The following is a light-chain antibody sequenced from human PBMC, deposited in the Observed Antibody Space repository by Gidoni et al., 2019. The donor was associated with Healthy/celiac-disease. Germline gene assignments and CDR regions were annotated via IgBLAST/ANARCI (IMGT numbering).Light chain of an antibody. CDR1: QSINSY. CDR3: QQSYSTCS. J-gene: IGKJ2*04. Sequence: MQMTQSPSFLSASVGDRVTITCRASQSINSYLNWYQKKPGNAPKLLIYAASSLQSGVPSRFSGSGSGTDFTLTISSLQPEDFATYYCQQSYSTCSFGQXTKLEIK. CDR2: AAS. V-gene: IGKV1-39*01.